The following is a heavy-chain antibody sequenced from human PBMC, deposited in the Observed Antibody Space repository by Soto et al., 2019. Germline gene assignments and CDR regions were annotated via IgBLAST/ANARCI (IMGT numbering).Heavy chain of an antibody. V-gene: IGHV4-39*01. CDR2: IYYSGST. CDR3: ASLYHYGYYFDY. J-gene: IGHJ4*02. Sequence: QLQLQESGPGLVKPSETLSLTCTVSGGSISRSSYYWGWIRQPPGKGLEWIGNIYYSGSTYYNPSLKSRATISADTSKNQFSLKLSSVAAADTAVYYCASLYHYGYYFDYWGQGTLVTVSS. CDR1: GGSISRSSYY. D-gene: IGHD4-17*01.